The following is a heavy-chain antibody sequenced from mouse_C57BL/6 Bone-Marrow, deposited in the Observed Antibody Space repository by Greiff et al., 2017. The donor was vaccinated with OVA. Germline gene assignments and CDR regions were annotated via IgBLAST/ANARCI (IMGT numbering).Heavy chain of an antibody. J-gene: IGHJ3*01. CDR1: GYTFTSYG. CDR2: IYPRSGNT. CDR3: ARELPSY. Sequence: QVQLQQSAAELARPGASVKLSCKASGYTFTSYGISWVKQRTGQGLEWIGEIYPRSGNTYYNEKFKGKATLTADKSSSTAYMVIRRLTSEDSAVYFCARELPSYWGQGTLVTVSA. D-gene: IGHD2-12*01. V-gene: IGHV1-81*01.